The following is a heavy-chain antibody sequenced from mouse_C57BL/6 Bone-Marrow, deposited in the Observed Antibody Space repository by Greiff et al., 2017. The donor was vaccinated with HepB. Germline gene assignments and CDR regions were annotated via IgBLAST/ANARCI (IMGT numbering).Heavy chain of an antibody. D-gene: IGHD2-4*01. CDR1: GFTFTDYY. J-gene: IGHJ2*01. CDR2: IRNKANGYTT. Sequence: EVKLMESGGGLVQPGGSLSLSCAASGFTFTDYYMSWVRQPQGKALEWLGFIRNKANGYTTEYSASVKGRFTISRDNSQSILYLQMNALRAEDSATYYCARSSYDYDYFYYWGQGTTLTVSS. V-gene: IGHV7-3*01. CDR3: ARSSYDYDYFYY.